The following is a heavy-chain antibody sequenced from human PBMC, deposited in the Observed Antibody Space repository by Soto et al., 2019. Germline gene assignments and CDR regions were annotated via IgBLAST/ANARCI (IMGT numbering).Heavy chain of an antibody. CDR3: ARANAIRPYYYNMDV. D-gene: IGHD2-2*01. CDR2: INPNSGGT. J-gene: IGHJ6*02. V-gene: IGHV1-2*04. Sequence: ASVKVSCKASGYSFTDDYIHWVRQAPGQGLEWMGWINPNSGGTTYAQKFRAWITMTRDTSINTVYMELSRLTSDDTAVYYCARANAIRPYYYNMDVWGQGTTVTVSS. CDR1: GYSFTDDY.